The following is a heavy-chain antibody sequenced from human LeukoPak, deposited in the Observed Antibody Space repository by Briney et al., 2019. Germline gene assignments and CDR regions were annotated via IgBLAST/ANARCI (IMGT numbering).Heavy chain of an antibody. CDR2: INPSGGST. CDR3: ARRGWFGELFPYYYYYYYMDV. CDR1: GYIFTSYN. J-gene: IGHJ6*03. D-gene: IGHD3-10*01. Sequence: ASVKVSCKASGYIFTSYNIYWVRQAPGQGLEWMGIINPSGGSTNYAQKFQGRVTMTRNTSISTAYMELSSLRSEDTAVYYCARRGWFGELFPYYYYYYYMDVWGKGTTVTISS. V-gene: IGHV1-46*01.